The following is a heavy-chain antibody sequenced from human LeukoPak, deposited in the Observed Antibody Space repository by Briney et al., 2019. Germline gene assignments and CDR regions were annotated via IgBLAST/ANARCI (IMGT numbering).Heavy chain of an antibody. CDR1: GFAFSSYA. CDR2: ISSNGGST. V-gene: IGHV3-64*01. CDR3: ARDSWGGGGCHYWYFDL. J-gene: IGHJ2*01. Sequence: PGGALRLSRAASGFAFSSYAMHWVRPAPGRGVEYVSAISSNGGSTYYANSVKGRFTISRDNSKNTLYLQMSSLRAEDMAVYYCARDSWGGGGCHYWYFDLWGRGTLVTVSS. D-gene: IGHD6-19*01.